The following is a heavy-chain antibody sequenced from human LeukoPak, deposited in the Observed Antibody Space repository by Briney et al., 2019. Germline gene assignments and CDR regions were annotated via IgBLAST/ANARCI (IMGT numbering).Heavy chain of an antibody. V-gene: IGHV4-31*03. D-gene: IGHD4-17*01. CDR1: GGSISSGGYY. CDR2: IYYSGST. Sequence: PSQTLSLTCTVSGGSISSGGYYWSWIRQHPGKGLEWIGYIYYSGSTYYNPSLKSRVTISVDTSKNQFSLKLSSVTAADTAVYYCARHIIYGDYVGPTMDVWGQGTTVTVSS. CDR3: ARHIIYGDYVGPTMDV. J-gene: IGHJ6*02.